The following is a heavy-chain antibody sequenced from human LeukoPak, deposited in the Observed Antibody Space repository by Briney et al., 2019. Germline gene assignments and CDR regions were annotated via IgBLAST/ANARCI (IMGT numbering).Heavy chain of an antibody. CDR2: ICYSGST. Sequence: PSETLSLTCTVSGGSISSSSYSWGWVRQPPGKGLEWIGNICYSGSTNYNPSRNSRVTISVDTSKNQSSLKLSSVTAADTAVYYCARRGYYDSSGYYRYGMDVWGQGTTVTVSS. CDR3: ARRGYYDSSGYYRYGMDV. CDR1: GGSISSSSYS. D-gene: IGHD3-22*01. V-gene: IGHV4-39*07. J-gene: IGHJ6*02.